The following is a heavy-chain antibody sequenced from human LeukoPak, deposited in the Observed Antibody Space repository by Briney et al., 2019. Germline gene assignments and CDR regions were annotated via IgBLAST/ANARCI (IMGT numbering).Heavy chain of an antibody. D-gene: IGHD2-15*01. Sequence: SETLSLTCAVYGGSFSGYYWSWLRQPPGKGLEWIGEINHSGNTNYNPSLKSRVTISVDTSKNQFSLKLSSVTAADTAVYYCARGLGGPYFDYWGQGTLVTVSS. V-gene: IGHV4-34*01. J-gene: IGHJ4*02. CDR2: INHSGNT. CDR1: GGSFSGYY. CDR3: ARGLGGPYFDY.